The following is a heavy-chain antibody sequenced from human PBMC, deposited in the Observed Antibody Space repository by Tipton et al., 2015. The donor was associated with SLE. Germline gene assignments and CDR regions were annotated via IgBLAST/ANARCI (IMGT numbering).Heavy chain of an antibody. CDR1: GGSISSSSYY. V-gene: IGHV4-39*01. CDR2: IYYSGST. CDR3: ARHGWQQLDRDGFDF. J-gene: IGHJ4*02. D-gene: IGHD6-13*01. Sequence: TLSLTCTVSGGSISSSSYYWGWIRQPPGKGLEWIGSIYYSGSTYYTPSLKSRLSISVDTSKNQFSLRLNSVTAADTAVFYCARHGWQQLDRDGFDFWGQGTLVTVSS.